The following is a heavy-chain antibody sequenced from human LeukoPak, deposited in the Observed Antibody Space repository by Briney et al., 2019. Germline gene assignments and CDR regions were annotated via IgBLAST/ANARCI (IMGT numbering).Heavy chain of an antibody. J-gene: IGHJ6*03. V-gene: IGHV4-34*01. D-gene: IGHD1-14*01. CDR2: INHSGST. CDR1: GGSFSGCY. Sequence: PSETLSLTCAVYGGSFSGCYWSGIRQPPGKGLEGIGEINHSGSTNYNPSLKSRVTISVDTSKNQFSLKLSSVTAADTAVYYCARRIYYHYYMDVWGKGTTVTISS. CDR3: ARRIYYHYYMDV.